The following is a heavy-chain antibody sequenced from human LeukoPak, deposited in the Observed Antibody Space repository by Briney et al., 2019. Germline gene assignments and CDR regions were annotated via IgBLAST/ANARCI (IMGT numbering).Heavy chain of an antibody. Sequence: PGGSLTLSCAASGFSFSDYWMTWVRQAPGAGLEFVANINPDGTATYYAGPVKGRFTISRDNAKNLVYLQMNSLRAEDTAVYHCGRFGYVAGVDLWGQGTLVTVSS. J-gene: IGHJ4*02. CDR1: GFSFSDYW. V-gene: IGHV3-7*01. CDR3: GRFGYVAGVDL. CDR2: INPDGTAT. D-gene: IGHD6-19*01.